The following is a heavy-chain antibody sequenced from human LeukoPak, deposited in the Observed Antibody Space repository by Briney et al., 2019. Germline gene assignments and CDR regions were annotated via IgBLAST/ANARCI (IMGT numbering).Heavy chain of an antibody. CDR2: ISYDGSNK. CDR3: ARGYDSSGYYYSYFDY. Sequence: GRSLRLFCAASGFTFSSYAMHWVRQAPGKGLEWVAVISYDGSNKYYADSVKGRFTISRDNSKNTLYLQMNSLRAEDTAVYYCARGYDSSGYYYSYFDYWGQGTLVTVSS. J-gene: IGHJ4*02. CDR1: GFTFSSYA. V-gene: IGHV3-30-3*01. D-gene: IGHD3-22*01.